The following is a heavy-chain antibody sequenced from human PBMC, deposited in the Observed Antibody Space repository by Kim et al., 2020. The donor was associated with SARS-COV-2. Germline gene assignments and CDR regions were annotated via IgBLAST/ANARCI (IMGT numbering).Heavy chain of an antibody. V-gene: IGHV3-64D*06. CDR3: VKGSRGAAAGIPVNAFDI. CDR2: ISSNGGST. CDR1: GFTFSSYA. J-gene: IGHJ3*02. D-gene: IGHD6-13*01. Sequence: GGSLRLSCSASGFTFSSYAMHWVRQAPGKGLEYVSAISSNGGSTYYADSVKGRFTISRDNSKNTLYLQMSSLRAEDTAVYYCVKGSRGAAAGIPVNAFDIWGQGTMVTVSS.